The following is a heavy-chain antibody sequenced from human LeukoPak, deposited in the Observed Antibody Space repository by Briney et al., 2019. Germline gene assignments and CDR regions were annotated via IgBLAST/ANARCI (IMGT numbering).Heavy chain of an antibody. J-gene: IGHJ4*02. V-gene: IGHV1-69*04. CDR3: ATTGDNYFDSSGYWS. CDR2: FIPALGIT. D-gene: IGHD3-22*01. CDR1: GGTFSSYA. Sequence: SVKVSCKTSGGTFSSYAISWVRQAPGQGLEWMGRFIPALGITNYAQKFQGRVTITADRSTNTVYMNLSSVRSEDTAVYYCATTGDNYFDSSGYWSWGQGTLVTVSS.